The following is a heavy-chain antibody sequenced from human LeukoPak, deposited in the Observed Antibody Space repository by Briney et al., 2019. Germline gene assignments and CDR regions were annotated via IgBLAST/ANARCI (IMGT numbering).Heavy chain of an antibody. V-gene: IGHV3-21*01. CDR1: GFTFSSYS. D-gene: IGHD2-15*01. J-gene: IGHJ4*02. CDR2: ISSSSSYM. CDR3: ARYYSGGSCYQLMERQGY. Sequence: GGSLRLSCAASGFTFSSYSMNWVRQAPGKGLEWVSSISSSSSYMYYADSVKGRFTISRDNAKNSLYLHMNSLRAEDTAVYYCARYYSGGSCYQLMERQGYWGQGTLVTVSS.